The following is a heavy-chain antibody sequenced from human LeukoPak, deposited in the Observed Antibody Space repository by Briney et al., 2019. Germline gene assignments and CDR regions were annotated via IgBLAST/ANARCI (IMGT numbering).Heavy chain of an antibody. CDR3: PRYSGVILPKPFDI. J-gene: IGHJ3*02. D-gene: IGHD3-16*02. CDR1: GFTFSSYS. CDR2: ISSSSSYI. V-gene: IGHV3-21*01. Sequence: GGSLRLSWAASGFTFSSYSMNWVRQASGKGLEWVSSISSSSSYIYYADSVKGRFTISRDNAKNSLYLQMNSLRAEDTSVYYCPRYSGVILPKPFDIWGQGTTVTVSS.